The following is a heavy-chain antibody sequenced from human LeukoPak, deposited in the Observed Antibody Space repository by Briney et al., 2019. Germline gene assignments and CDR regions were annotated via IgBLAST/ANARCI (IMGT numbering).Heavy chain of an antibody. CDR1: GGTFSSYT. J-gene: IGHJ3*02. D-gene: IGHD3-22*01. CDR3: ARDSYDSSGYFSQDAFDI. Sequence: SVKVSCKASGGTFSSYTISWVRQARGQGLEWMGRIIPIFGTANYTQKFQGRVTITTDESTSTAYMELSSLRSEDTAVYYCARDSYDSSGYFSQDAFDIWGQGTMVTVSS. V-gene: IGHV1-69*05. CDR2: IIPIFGTA.